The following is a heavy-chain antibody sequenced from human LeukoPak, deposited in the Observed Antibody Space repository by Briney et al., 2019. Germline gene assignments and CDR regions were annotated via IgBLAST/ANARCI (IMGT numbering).Heavy chain of an antibody. D-gene: IGHD4-23*01. CDR1: GGSISSYY. CDR3: ARLTYGDNSESYFDY. V-gene: IGHV4-4*07. J-gene: IGHJ4*02. Sequence: SETLSLTCTASGGSISSYYWSWIRQPAGKGLEWIGRIDTSGNTNYNASLKSRVTMSVDTSKNQLSLKLSSVTAADTAVYYCARLTYGDNSESYFDYWGQGTLVTVSS. CDR2: IDTSGNT.